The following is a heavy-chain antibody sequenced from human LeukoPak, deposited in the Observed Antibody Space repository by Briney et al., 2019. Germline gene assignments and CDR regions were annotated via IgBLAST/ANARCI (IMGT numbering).Heavy chain of an antibody. CDR2: ISYGGSNK. Sequence: ERSLRLSCAASGFTFSIYAMHWVRQAPGKGLEWVAVISYGGSNKYYADSVKGRFTISRDNSKNTLYLQMNSLRAEDTALYYCARDRGYCSGGSCSLTNYFDSWGQGTLVTVSS. V-gene: IGHV3-30-3*01. J-gene: IGHJ4*02. D-gene: IGHD2-15*01. CDR1: GFTFSIYA. CDR3: ARDRGYCSGGSCSLTNYFDS.